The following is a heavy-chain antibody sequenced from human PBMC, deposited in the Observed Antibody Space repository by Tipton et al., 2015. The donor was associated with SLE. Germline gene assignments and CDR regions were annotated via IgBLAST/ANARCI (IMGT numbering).Heavy chain of an antibody. D-gene: IGHD2-2*01. Sequence: TLSLTCTVSGASVSSFCWNWIRQSPGKGLEWIACVCNSVSTNYDPSLKSRGTISVDTSKNHFSLELTSVTAADTAVYYCAREGCSSTSCYGYYYMDVWGKGTRVTVSS. V-gene: IGHV4-4*08. CDR2: VCNSVST. J-gene: IGHJ6*03. CDR3: AREGCSSTSCYGYYYMDV. CDR1: GASVSSFC.